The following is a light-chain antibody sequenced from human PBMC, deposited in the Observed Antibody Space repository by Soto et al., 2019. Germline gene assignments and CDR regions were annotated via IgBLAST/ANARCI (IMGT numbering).Light chain of an antibody. V-gene: IGKV3-15*01. CDR2: GEY. CDR1: QSVSSS. CDR3: QQYYNWPQLT. Sequence: IVVTQSPATLSVSPGETVTLSCRVSQSVSSSLAWYQQKPGQAPRLLISGEYTRATGIPARFSGSGSGTEFTLTISGLQSEDFAVYYCQQYYNWPQLTFGGGTKVDI. J-gene: IGKJ4*01.